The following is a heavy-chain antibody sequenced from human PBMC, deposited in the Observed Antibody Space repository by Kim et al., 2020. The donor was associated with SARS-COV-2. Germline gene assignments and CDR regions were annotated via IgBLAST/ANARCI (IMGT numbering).Heavy chain of an antibody. Sequence: GGSLRLSCAASGFTFSSYAMSWVRQAPGKGLEWVSAISGSGGSTYYADSVKGRFTISRDNSKNTLYLQMNSLRAEDTAVYYCAKDSTLPRRITIFWGRDRKLTYFDYWGQGTLVTVSS. CDR3: AKDSTLPRRITIFWGRDRKLTYFDY. CDR2: ISGSGGST. V-gene: IGHV3-23*01. D-gene: IGHD3-9*01. CDR1: GFTFSSYA. J-gene: IGHJ4*02.